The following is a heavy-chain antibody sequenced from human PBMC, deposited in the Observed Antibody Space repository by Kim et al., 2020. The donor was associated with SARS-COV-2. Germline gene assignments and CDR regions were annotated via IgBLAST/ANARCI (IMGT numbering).Heavy chain of an antibody. CDR3: AKDRCYYDSSGHYWYYSYHGMAV. Sequence: GGSLRLSCAASGFTFSSYGMHWVRQAPGKGLEWVAVISYDGSNKYYADSVKGRFTISRDNSKNTLYLQMNSLRAEDTAVYYCAKDRCYYDSSGHYWYYSYHGMAVSGQGPTVTVSS. V-gene: IGHV3-30*18. J-gene: IGHJ6*02. CDR1: GFTFSSYG. D-gene: IGHD3-22*01. CDR2: ISYDGSNK.